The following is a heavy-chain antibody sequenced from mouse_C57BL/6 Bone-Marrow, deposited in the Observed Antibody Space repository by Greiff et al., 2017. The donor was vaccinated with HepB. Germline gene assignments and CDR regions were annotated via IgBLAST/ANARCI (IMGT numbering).Heavy chain of an antibody. V-gene: IGHV1-81*01. D-gene: IGHD1-1*01. Sequence: VQLQQSGAELARPGASVKLSCKASGYTFTSYGISWVKQRTGQGLEWIGEIYPRSGNTYYNEKFKGKATLTADKSSSTAYMELRSLTSEDSAVYFCARANPYARAWFAYWGQGTLVTVSA. CDR2: IYPRSGNT. CDR1: GYTFTSYG. CDR3: ARANPYARAWFAY. J-gene: IGHJ3*01.